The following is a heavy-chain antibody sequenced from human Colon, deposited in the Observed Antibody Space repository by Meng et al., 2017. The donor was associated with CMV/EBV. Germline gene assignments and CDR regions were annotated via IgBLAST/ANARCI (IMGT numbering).Heavy chain of an antibody. D-gene: IGHD2-15*01. V-gene: IGHV5-51*01. Sequence: GESLKISCQASGYTFPAYWIGWVRQMPGKGLEWMGIIYPGDSDTRYTSSFQGQVTISADKSISTAYLKWNTLKASDSAMYYCVRQRYQSSNGAKDYWGQGTQVTVSS. CDR2: IYPGDSDT. CDR3: VRQRYQSSNGAKDY. J-gene: IGHJ4*02. CDR1: GYTFPAYW.